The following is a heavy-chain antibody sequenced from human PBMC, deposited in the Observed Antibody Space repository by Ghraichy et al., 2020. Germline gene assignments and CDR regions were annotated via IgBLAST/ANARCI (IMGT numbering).Heavy chain of an antibody. Sequence: LSLTCAASGFTFSSYWMHWVRQAPGTGLVWVSRINSDGSSTDYADSVKGRFTISRDNAKNTLYLQMNSLRAEDTAVYYCARAGGPYCTSNSCYDYFDYWGQGALVTVSS. D-gene: IGHD2-2*01. CDR1: GFTFSSYW. J-gene: IGHJ4*02. CDR2: INSDGSST. CDR3: ARAGGPYCTSNSCYDYFDY. V-gene: IGHV3-74*01.